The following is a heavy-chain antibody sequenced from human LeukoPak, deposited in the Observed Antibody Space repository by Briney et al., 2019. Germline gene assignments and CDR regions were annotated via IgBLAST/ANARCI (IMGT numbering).Heavy chain of an antibody. CDR3: VREKLYTSSWGFQY. V-gene: IGHV4-4*07. CDR2: FYSSVST. Sequence: SETLSLTCAVSGGSIKTYYWSWIRQSAGTGLEWIGRFYSSVSTTYNPSLKSRVTMSVDTSNNLFFLNLTSVTAADTAAYFCVREKLYTSSWGFQYWGQGTLVSVSS. J-gene: IGHJ1*01. CDR1: GGSIKTYY. D-gene: IGHD6-13*01.